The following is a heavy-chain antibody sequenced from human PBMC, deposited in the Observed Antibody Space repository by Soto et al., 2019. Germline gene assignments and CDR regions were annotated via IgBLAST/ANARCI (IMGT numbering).Heavy chain of an antibody. CDR2: ISDSSSTI. D-gene: IGHD3-3*01. CDR3: ARDPRLKHYDFWSGYYYYYYGMDV. CDR1: GFTFSSYA. J-gene: IGHJ6*02. Sequence: GGSLRLSCAASGFTFSSYAMSWVRQAPGKGLEWVSIISDSSSTIYYADSVKGRFTISRDNAKNSLYLQMNSLRDEDTAVYYCARDPRLKHYDFWSGYYYYYYGMDVWGQGTTVTVSS. V-gene: IGHV3-48*02.